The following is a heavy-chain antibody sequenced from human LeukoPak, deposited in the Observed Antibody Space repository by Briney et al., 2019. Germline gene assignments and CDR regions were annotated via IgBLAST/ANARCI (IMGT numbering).Heavy chain of an antibody. V-gene: IGHV3-53*01. CDR2: MYSSGNI. CDR1: GGSISTYY. J-gene: IGHJ4*02. D-gene: IGHD4-23*01. CDR3: ARYSGDYGGNIYFFDY. Sequence: PSETLSLTCTVSGGSISTYYWSWIRQPPGKGLDWVSVMYSSGNIHYADSVEGRFAISRDNSKNTLYLQMNSVRAEDTAVYYCARYSGDYGGNIYFFDYWGQGALVTVSS.